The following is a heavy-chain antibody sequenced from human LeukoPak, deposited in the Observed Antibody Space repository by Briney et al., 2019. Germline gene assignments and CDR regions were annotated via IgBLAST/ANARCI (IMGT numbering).Heavy chain of an antibody. CDR3: ARDGSYCSSTSCWAGGYYYYGMDV. Sequence: SETLSLTCTVSGDSITNYYWSWIRQPPGKGLEGIGYIYYTGSINYNPYHKRRVTISVDTSKNQFSLKLSSVTAADTAVYYCARDGSYCSSTSCWAGGYYYYGMDVWGQGTTVTVSS. CDR1: GDSITNYY. CDR2: IYYTGSI. D-gene: IGHD2-2*01. J-gene: IGHJ6*02. V-gene: IGHV4-59*12.